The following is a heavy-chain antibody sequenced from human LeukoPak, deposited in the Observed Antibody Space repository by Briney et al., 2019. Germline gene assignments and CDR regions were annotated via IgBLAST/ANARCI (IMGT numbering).Heavy chain of an antibody. Sequence: PGGSLRLSCAASEFIFSGYWMNWVRQAPGKGLEWVANIKQDGSEKQYVDSVRGRFTISRDNAKNSLYLQMNSLRVGDTAVYYCARDGFVGAADYWGQGTLVTVSS. D-gene: IGHD6-13*01. CDR1: EFIFSGYW. V-gene: IGHV3-7*01. CDR2: IKQDGSEK. J-gene: IGHJ4*02. CDR3: ARDGFVGAADY.